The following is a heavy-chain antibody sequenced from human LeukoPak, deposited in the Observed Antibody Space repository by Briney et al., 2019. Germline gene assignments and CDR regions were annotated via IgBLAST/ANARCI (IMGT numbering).Heavy chain of an antibody. V-gene: IGHV4-61*08. CDR3: ARGFGDWGLSWFDP. D-gene: IGHD3-10*01. J-gene: IGHJ5*02. Sequence: PSETLSLTCAVSGGSISSDGYSWSWLRQPPGQGLEWIGYIYYSGSAKYNPSLKSRVTISVDTSKNQFSLKLTSVTAADTAVYYCARGFGDWGLSWFDPWGQGTLVTVSS. CDR2: IYYSGSA. CDR1: GGSISSDGYS.